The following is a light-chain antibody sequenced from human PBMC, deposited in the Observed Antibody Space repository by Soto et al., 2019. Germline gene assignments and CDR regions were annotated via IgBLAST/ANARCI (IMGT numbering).Light chain of an antibody. V-gene: IGKV3-20*01. Sequence: EIVLTQSPGTLSLSPGERATLSCRASQSVSSSSFAWYQKKPGQAHRLLIYGASSRATGIPDRCSGSGAGTDSTLTSSRLEPEDFAVYYRQQNGSPATFGQGTKVEIK. J-gene: IGKJ1*01. CDR2: GAS. CDR3: QQNGSPAT. CDR1: QSVSSSS.